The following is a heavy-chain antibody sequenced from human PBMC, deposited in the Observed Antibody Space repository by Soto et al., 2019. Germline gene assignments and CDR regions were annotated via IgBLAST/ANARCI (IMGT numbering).Heavy chain of an antibody. CDR1: GGTFSSYA. V-gene: IGHV1-69*01. J-gene: IGHJ5*02. CDR3: ARVFPDGWVAPGAIRGHLDT. CDR2: IIPIFGTT. Sequence: QVQLVQSGAEVKEPGSSVKVSCKASGGTFSSYASGWVRQAPGQGLEWMGGIIPIFGTTTYAQKFQGRVTITADESTSTAYMELSSLTSEDSAVYYWARVFPDGWVAPGAIRGHLDTWGQGTVVTVSS. D-gene: IGHD1-26*01.